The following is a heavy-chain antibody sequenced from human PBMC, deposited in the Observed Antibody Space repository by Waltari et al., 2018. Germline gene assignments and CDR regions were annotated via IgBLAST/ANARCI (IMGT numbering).Heavy chain of an antibody. Sequence: QVQLVQSGAEVKKPGASVKVYCKASGYTFTGYYIHWVRQAPGQGLEWMGWINPNSGGTNSAQKFQGRVTMTRDTSINTSYMELSRLRSDDTAVYYCARDLAVAGSSGNYWGQGTLVTVSS. CDR2: INPNSGGT. D-gene: IGHD6-19*01. CDR3: ARDLAVAGSSGNY. J-gene: IGHJ4*02. V-gene: IGHV1-2*02. CDR1: GYTFTGYY.